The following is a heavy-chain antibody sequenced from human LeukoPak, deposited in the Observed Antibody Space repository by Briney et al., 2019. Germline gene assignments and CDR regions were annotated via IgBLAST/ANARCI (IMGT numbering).Heavy chain of an antibody. CDR3: ATMGADYVGGTYRYTGLDY. V-gene: IGHV3-33*01. Sequence: PGRSLRLSCAASGFTFSSYGMHWVRQAPGKGLEWVAVIWYDGSNKYYADSVKGRFTISRDNSKNTLYLQMNSLRAEDTAVYYCATMGADYVGGTYRYTGLDYWGQGTLVTVSS. J-gene: IGHJ4*02. CDR2: IWYDGSNK. CDR1: GFTFSSYG. D-gene: IGHD3-16*02.